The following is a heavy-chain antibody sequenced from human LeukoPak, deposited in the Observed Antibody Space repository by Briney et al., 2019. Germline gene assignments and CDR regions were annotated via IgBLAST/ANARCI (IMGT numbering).Heavy chain of an antibody. CDR2: VNWNGGST. CDR1: VFIFDDYG. J-gene: IGHJ3*02. D-gene: IGHD1-20*01. Sequence: GGSLRLSCAASVFIFDDYGMTWVRQAPGKGLEWVSAVNWNGGSTGYADSVKGRFTISRDNAKNSLYLQMNNLRAEDTALYHCARVPAYHWNGGDALDIWGQGTMVTVFS. CDR3: ARVPAYHWNGGDALDI. V-gene: IGHV3-20*01.